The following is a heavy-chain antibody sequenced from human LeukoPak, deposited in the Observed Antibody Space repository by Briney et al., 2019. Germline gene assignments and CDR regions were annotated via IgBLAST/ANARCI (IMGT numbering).Heavy chain of an antibody. J-gene: IGHJ4*02. CDR3: ARIAGDYGEFDY. V-gene: IGHV3-66*01. CDR1: GITVSSNY. CDR2: IYSGGST. D-gene: IGHD4-17*01. Sequence: GGSLRLSCAASGITVSSNYMSWVRQAPGKGLEWVSVIYSGGSTYYADSVEGRFTISRDNSKNTLYLQMNSLRAEDTAVYYCARIAGDYGEFDYWGQGTLVTVSS.